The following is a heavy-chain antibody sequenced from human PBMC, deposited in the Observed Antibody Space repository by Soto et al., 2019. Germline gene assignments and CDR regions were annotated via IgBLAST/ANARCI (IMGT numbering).Heavy chain of an antibody. D-gene: IGHD3-10*01. CDR3: ARGSGKGFDY. V-gene: IGHV4-34*01. CDR2: INHSGST. CDR1: GGSFSGYY. Sequence: QVQLQQWGAGLLKPSETLSLTCAVYGGSFSGYYWSWIRQPPGKGLEWIGEINHSGSTNYNPSLKSRVTISVVTSKNQFSLKLSSVTAAYTAVYYCARGSGKGFDYWGQGTLVTVSS. J-gene: IGHJ4*02.